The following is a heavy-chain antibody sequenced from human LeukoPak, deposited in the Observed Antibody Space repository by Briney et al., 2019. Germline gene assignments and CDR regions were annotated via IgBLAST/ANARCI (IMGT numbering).Heavy chain of an antibody. CDR3: ARLRQLTNRRFIDY. J-gene: IGHJ4*02. CDR1: GGSFSNYY. V-gene: IGHV4-34*01. Sequence: SETLSLTCAVYGGSFSNYYWSWIRQPPGKGLEWIGEINHSGSTNYNPSLKSRVTISIDTSKNQFSLKLSSVTAADTAVYYCARLRQLTNRRFIDYWGQGTLVAVSS. CDR2: INHSGST. D-gene: IGHD2-2*01.